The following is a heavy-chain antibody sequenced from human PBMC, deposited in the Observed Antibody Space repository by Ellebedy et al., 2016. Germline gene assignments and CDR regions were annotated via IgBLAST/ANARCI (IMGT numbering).Heavy chain of an antibody. J-gene: IGHJ6*02. CDR3: AIDGGVDG. CDR2: ISWNSGSK. Sequence: GGSLRLXCVASGFTFEDYAMHWVRQAPGKGLEWVSGISWNSGSKGYADSVKGRFTISRDNAKKYLYLQMNSLRAEDTALYYCAIDGGVDGWGQGTTVTVSS. V-gene: IGHV3-9*01. CDR1: GFTFEDYA.